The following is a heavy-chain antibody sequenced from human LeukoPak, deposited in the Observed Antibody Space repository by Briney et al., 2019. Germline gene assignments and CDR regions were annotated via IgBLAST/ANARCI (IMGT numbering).Heavy chain of an antibody. Sequence: SETLSLTCTVSGGSISSSSYYWGWIRQPPGKGLEWIGSIYYSGSTYYNPSLKSRVTISVDTSKNQFSLKLSSVTAADTAVYYCARDYYDSSGYNRRRLYYFDYWGQGTLVTVSS. V-gene: IGHV4-39*02. CDR3: ARDYYDSSGYNRRRLYYFDY. D-gene: IGHD3-22*01. CDR1: GGSISSSSYY. J-gene: IGHJ4*02. CDR2: IYYSGST.